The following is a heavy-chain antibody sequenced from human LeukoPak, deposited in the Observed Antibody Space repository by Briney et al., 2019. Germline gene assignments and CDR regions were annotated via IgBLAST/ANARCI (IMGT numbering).Heavy chain of an antibody. Sequence: PGGSLRLSCAASGFIFSDYAMNWVRQAPGKGLEWVGRIKSKTDGGTTDYAAPVKGRFTISRDDSKNTLYLQMNSLKTEDTAVYYCTTTGTYYDFWSGYYIEYYFDYWGQGTLVTVSS. CDR2: IKSKTDGGTT. J-gene: IGHJ4*02. D-gene: IGHD3-3*01. CDR1: GFIFSDYA. V-gene: IGHV3-15*07. CDR3: TTTGTYYDFWSGYYIEYYFDY.